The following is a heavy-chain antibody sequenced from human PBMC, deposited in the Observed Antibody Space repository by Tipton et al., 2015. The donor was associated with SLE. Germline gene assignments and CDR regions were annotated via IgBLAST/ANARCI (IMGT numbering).Heavy chain of an antibody. J-gene: IGHJ3*01. V-gene: IGHV4-4*08. CDR2: IYTSGST. CDR1: GGSITSHY. CDR3: AREAAMVTPGAFDV. D-gene: IGHD5-18*01. Sequence: TLSLTCTVSGGSITSHYWSWLRQPPGKGLEWIGHIYTSGSTNYNPSLKSRVTISRDSFQNQFSLKLSSVTAADTAVYYCAREAAMVTPGAFDVWGLGTKVTVSS.